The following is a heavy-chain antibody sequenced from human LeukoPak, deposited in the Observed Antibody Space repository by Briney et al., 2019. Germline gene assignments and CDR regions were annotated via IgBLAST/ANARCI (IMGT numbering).Heavy chain of an antibody. Sequence: GESLRLSCEASGFAFSFFAMSWLRQAPGKGLEWVSTINANSGTRSYAASVRGRFTISRDNSKNTLYLQLNTLRADDTAVYYCAKPISGGLAVTADWFAPWGQGTLVAVSS. D-gene: IGHD6-19*01. CDR3: AKPISGGLAVTADWFAP. J-gene: IGHJ5*01. CDR1: GFAFSFFA. CDR2: INANSGTR. V-gene: IGHV3-23*01.